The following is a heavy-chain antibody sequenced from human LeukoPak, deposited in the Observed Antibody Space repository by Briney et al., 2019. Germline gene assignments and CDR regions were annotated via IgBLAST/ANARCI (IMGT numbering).Heavy chain of an antibody. CDR1: GYTFTSYD. J-gene: IGHJ4*02. CDR2: MNPNSANT. V-gene: IGHV1-8*03. Sequence: ASVKVSCKASGYTFTSYDINWVRQATGQGLEWMGWMNPNSANTGYAQKFQGRVTITRNTSISTAYMELCSLRSEDTAVYYCARARANSDFDYWGQGTLVTVSS. CDR3: ARARANSDFDY. D-gene: IGHD1-26*01.